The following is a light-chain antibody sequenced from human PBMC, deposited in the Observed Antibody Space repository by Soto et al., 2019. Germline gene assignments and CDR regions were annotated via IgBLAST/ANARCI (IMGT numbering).Light chain of an antibody. V-gene: IGLV1-40*01. Sequence: QTVVTKPPSVSGAPGQRVTISCTGSSSNIGAGYDVHWYQQLPGTAPKLPISGTNNPPSGVPDRFSGSKSGTSASLAITGLQAEDEDDYYCQSYDSSRSAHVIFGGGTKLTVL. CDR1: SSNIGAGYD. J-gene: IGLJ2*01. CDR3: QSYDSSRSAHVI. CDR2: GTN.